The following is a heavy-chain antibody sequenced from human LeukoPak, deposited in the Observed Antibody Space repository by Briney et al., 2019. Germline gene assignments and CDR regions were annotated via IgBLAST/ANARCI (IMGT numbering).Heavy chain of an antibody. D-gene: IGHD4-17*01. CDR2: IGGSGGST. V-gene: IGHV3-23*01. J-gene: IGHJ4*02. Sequence: GGSLRLSCAASGFTFSSYAMSWVRQAPGKGLEWVSVIGGSGGSTYYADSVKGRFTISRDNSKNTLYLQMSSLRAEDTAVYYCAKKKRDLRAFDSWGQGPLVTVS. CDR1: GFTFSSYA. CDR3: AKKKRDLRAFDS.